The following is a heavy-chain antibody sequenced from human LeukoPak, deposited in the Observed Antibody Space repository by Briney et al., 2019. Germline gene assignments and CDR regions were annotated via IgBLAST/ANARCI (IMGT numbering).Heavy chain of an antibody. CDR2: ISSSGSTI. CDR1: GFTFSSYE. CDR3: ASFERWAPAGWLQLKDAFDI. D-gene: IGHD5-24*01. J-gene: IGHJ3*02. V-gene: IGHV3-48*03. Sequence: PGGSLRLSCAASGFTFSSYEMNWVRQAPGKGLEWVSYISSSGSTIYYADSVKGRFTISRDNAKNSLYLQMNSLRAEDTAVYYCASFERWAPAGWLQLKDAFDIWGQGTMVTVSS.